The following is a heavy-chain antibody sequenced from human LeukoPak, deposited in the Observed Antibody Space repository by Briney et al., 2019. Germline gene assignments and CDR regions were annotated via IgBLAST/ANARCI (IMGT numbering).Heavy chain of an antibody. CDR1: GFTFDDYA. CDR2: ISWNSGSI. D-gene: IGHD3-22*01. Sequence: GRSLRLSCAASGFTFDDYAMHWVRQAPGKGLEWVSGISWNSGSIGYADSVKGRFTISRDNAKNSLYLQMNSLRAEDTALYYCAKDISYYDSGGYALDYWGQGTLVTVSS. CDR3: AKDISYYDSGGYALDY. J-gene: IGHJ4*02. V-gene: IGHV3-9*01.